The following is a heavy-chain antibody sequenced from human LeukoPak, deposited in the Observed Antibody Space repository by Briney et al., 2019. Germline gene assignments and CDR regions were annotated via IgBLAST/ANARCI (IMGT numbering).Heavy chain of an antibody. V-gene: IGHV1-69*04. Sequence: SVKVSCKASGYTFTSYGISWVRQAPGQGLEWMGRIIPILGIANYAQKFQGRVTITADKSTSTAYMELSSLRSEDTAVYYCASGDRYYYGMDVWGQGTTVTVSS. D-gene: IGHD7-27*01. CDR3: ASGDRYYYGMDV. J-gene: IGHJ6*02. CDR1: GYTFTSYG. CDR2: IIPILGIA.